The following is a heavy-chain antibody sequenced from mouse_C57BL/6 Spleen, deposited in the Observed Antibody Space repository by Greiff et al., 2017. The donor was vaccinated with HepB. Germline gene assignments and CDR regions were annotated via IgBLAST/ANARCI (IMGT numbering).Heavy chain of an antibody. CDR2: IYPGSGST. J-gene: IGHJ3*01. CDR3: ARPLYSNYAWFAY. CDR1: GYTFTSYW. Sequence: VQLQQPGAELVKPGASVKMSCKASGYTFTSYWITWVKQRPGQGLEWIGDIYPGSGSTNYNEKFKSKATLTVDTSSSTAYMQLSSLTSEDSAVYYCARPLYSNYAWFAYWGQGTLVTVSA. V-gene: IGHV1-55*01. D-gene: IGHD2-5*01.